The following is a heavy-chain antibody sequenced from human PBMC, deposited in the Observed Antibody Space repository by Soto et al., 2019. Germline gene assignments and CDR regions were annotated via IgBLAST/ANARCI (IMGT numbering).Heavy chain of an antibody. J-gene: IGHJ4*02. CDR3: VRDHKWGYSYGHDY. CDR2: IYTSGST. Sequence: PSETLSLTCTVSGGSISSYYWSWIRQPAGKGLEWIGRIYTSGSTNYNPSLKSRVTMSVDTSKNQFSLKLSSVTAADTAVYYCVRDHKWGYSYGHDYWGQGTLVTVSS. V-gene: IGHV4-4*07. D-gene: IGHD5-18*01. CDR1: GGSISSYY.